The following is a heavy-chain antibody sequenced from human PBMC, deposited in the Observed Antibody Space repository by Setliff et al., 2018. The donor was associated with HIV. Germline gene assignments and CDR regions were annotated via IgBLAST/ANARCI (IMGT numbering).Heavy chain of an antibody. J-gene: IGHJ4*02. CDR2: IYYRGST. D-gene: IGHD3-22*01. V-gene: IGHV4-39*01. CDR1: GGSISTGRYY. CDR3: ARGLSFYDPGGFDY. Sequence: SETLSLTCTVSGGSISTGRYYWGWIRQPPGKGLEWIGSIYYRGSTYYNPSLKSRVTISVDTSKNQFSLKLSSVTAADTAVYYCARGLSFYDPGGFDYWGQGTLVTVSS.